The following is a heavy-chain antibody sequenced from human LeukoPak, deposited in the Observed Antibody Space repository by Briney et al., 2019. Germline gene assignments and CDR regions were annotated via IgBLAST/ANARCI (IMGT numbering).Heavy chain of an antibody. D-gene: IGHD3-22*01. CDR3: VTYYFDSSGPKKNY. CDR1: GGSFSGYY. CDR2: INHSGST. V-gene: IGHV4-34*01. J-gene: IGHJ4*02. Sequence: SQTLSLTCAVYGGSFSGYYWSWIRQPPGKGLEWIGEINHSGSTNYNPSLESRVTISVDTSKKQFSLKLSSVTAADTAVYYCVTYYFDSSGPKKNYWGQGTLVTVSS.